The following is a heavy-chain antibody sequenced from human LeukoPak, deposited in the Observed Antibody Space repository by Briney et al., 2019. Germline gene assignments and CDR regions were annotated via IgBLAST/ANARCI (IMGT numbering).Heavy chain of an antibody. CDR2: ISSSGSTI. CDR3: ARDQMDTAMVTEGWFDP. CDR1: GFTFSSYE. D-gene: IGHD5-18*01. Sequence: GGSLRLSCAASGFTFSSYEMNWVRQAPGKGLEWVSYISSSGSTIYYADSVKGRFTISRDNARNSLYLQMNSLRAEDTAVYYCARDQMDTAMVTEGWFDPWGQGTLVTVSS. V-gene: IGHV3-48*03. J-gene: IGHJ5*02.